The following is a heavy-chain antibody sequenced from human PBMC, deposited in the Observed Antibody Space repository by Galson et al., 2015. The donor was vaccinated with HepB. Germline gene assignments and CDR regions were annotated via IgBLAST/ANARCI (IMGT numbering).Heavy chain of an antibody. CDR1: EFTFSNAW. CDR2: IKSKSDDGTT. V-gene: IGHV3-15*01. J-gene: IGHJ4*02. Sequence: CAASEFTFSNAWMSWVRQAPGKGLGWVGRIKSKSDDGTTDYAAPVKGRFTISRDDSKNTLYLQMNSLKTEDTAVYYCTTVGTYYYDSSGYSFDYWGQGTLVTVSS. CDR3: TTVGTYYYDSSGYSFDY. D-gene: IGHD3-22*01.